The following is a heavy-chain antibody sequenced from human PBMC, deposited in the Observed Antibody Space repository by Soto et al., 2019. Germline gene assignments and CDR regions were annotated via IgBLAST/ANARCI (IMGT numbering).Heavy chain of an antibody. Sequence: EVQLVESGGGLVQPGGSLRLSCAASGFTFSSYSMNWVRQAPGKGLEWVSYISSSSSTIYYADSVKGRFTISRDNAKNSLYLQMNSLRAEDTAVYYCARNCFEVLRYFDWFDAFDIWGQGTMVTVSS. V-gene: IGHV3-48*01. CDR1: GFTFSSYS. CDR3: ARNCFEVLRYFDWFDAFDI. J-gene: IGHJ3*02. D-gene: IGHD3-9*01. CDR2: ISSSSSTI.